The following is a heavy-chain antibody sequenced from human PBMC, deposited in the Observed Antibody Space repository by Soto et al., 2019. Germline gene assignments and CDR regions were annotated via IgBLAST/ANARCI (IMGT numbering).Heavy chain of an antibody. CDR2: ISGSGGST. Sequence: EVQLLESGGGLVQPGGSLRLSCAASGFTFSSYAMSWVRQAPGKGLEWVSAISGSGGSTYYADSVKGRFTISRDNSKNTRNLQMNSVRAEDTAVYYCAKAEPAAAGNYYGVDVWGQGTTVTVSS. J-gene: IGHJ6*02. V-gene: IGHV3-23*01. CDR3: AKAEPAAAGNYYGVDV. CDR1: GFTFSSYA. D-gene: IGHD6-13*01.